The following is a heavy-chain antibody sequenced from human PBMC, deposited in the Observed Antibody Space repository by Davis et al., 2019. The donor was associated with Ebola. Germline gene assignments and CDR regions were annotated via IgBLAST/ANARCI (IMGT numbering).Heavy chain of an antibody. J-gene: IGHJ3*02. CDR3: ARWEMATITAFYI. D-gene: IGHD5-24*01. Sequence: PSETLSLTCSMSGGSISSYYWSWIRQPPGKGLEWIGFIYYSGSTNYNPSLKSRVTMSLDTSQNQFSLKLSSVTAADTAVYYCARWEMATITAFYIWGQGTKVTVSS. CDR2: IYYSGST. CDR1: GGSISSYY. V-gene: IGHV4-59*01.